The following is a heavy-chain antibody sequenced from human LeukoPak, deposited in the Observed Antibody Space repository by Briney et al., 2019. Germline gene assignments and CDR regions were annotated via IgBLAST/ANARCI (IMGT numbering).Heavy chain of an antibody. Sequence: GGSLRLSCAASGFTFSSYSMNWVRQAPGKGLEWVSVIYSTGSTYYADSVKGRFTISRDNSKNTLYLQMNSLRAEDTAVYYCARGFDFDSWGQGTLVAVSS. J-gene: IGHJ4*02. V-gene: IGHV3-53*01. CDR2: IYSTGST. CDR3: ARGFDFDS. CDR1: GFTFSSYS.